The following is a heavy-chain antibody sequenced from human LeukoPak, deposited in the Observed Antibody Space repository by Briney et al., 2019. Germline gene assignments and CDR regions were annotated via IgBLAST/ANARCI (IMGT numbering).Heavy chain of an antibody. CDR2: IHHSGST. V-gene: IGHV4-4*02. D-gene: IGHD4-17*01. Sequence: SETLSLTCAVSGGSISSGSWWGWIRQPPGKGLEWIGEIHHSGSTNYNPSLKSRVTLSVDKSKNQLSLRLTSVTAADTAVYYCAGGGDYRFDYWGQGTLVTVSS. CDR1: GGSISSGSW. CDR3: AGGGDYRFDY. J-gene: IGHJ4*02.